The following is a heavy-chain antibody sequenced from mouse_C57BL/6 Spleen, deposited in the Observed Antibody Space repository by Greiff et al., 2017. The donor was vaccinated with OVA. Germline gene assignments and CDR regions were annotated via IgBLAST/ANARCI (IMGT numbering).Heavy chain of an antibody. CDR1: GYAFSSYW. J-gene: IGHJ2*01. Sequence: QVQLQQSGAELVKPGASVKISCKASGYAFSSYWMNWVKQRPGKGLEWIGQIYPGDGDTNYNGKFKGKATLTADKSSSTAYMQLSSLTSEDSAVYFCARWPYYGSSYHFDDWGQGTTLTVSS. D-gene: IGHD1-1*01. CDR3: ARWPYYGSSYHFDD. V-gene: IGHV1-80*01. CDR2: IYPGDGDT.